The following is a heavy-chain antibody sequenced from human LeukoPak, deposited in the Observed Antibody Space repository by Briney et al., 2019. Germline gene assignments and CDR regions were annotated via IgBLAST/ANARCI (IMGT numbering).Heavy chain of an antibody. J-gene: IGHJ4*02. CDR2: IYSGGST. CDR1: GFTVSSNY. V-gene: IGHV3-66*01. CDR3: ARDRYMGGSYLPFDY. Sequence: GGSLRLSCAASGFTVSSNYMSWVRQAPGKGLEWVSVIYSGGSTYYADSVKGRFTISRDNSKNTLYLQMNSLRAEDTAVYYCARDRYMGGSYLPFDYWGQGTLVTVSS. D-gene: IGHD1-26*01.